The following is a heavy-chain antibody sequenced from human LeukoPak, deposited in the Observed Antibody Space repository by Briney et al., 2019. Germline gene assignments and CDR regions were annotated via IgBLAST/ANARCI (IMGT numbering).Heavy chain of an antibody. CDR2: ISYDGSNR. CDR1: EFTFSSYG. Sequence: GGSLRLSCAASEFTFSSYGMHWVRQAPGKGLEWVAVISYDGSNRYYADSVKGRFTISRDNSKNTLYLQMNSLRAEDTAVYYCATSASRHCSSTSCYYYYGMDVWGQGTTVTVSS. CDR3: ATSASRHCSSTSCYYYYGMDV. V-gene: IGHV3-30*03. J-gene: IGHJ6*02. D-gene: IGHD2-2*01.